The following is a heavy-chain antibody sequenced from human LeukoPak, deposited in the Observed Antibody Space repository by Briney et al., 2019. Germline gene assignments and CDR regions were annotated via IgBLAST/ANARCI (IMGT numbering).Heavy chain of an antibody. CDR3: ARGARYCSSTSCRIAFDY. CDR1: GGTFSSYA. Sequence: SVKVSCKASGGTFSSYAISWVRQAPGQGLEWMGGIIPIFGTANYAQKFRGRVTITAVESTSTAYMELSSLRSEDTAVYYCARGARYCSSTSCRIAFDYWGQGTLVTVSS. D-gene: IGHD2-2*01. CDR2: IIPIFGTA. V-gene: IGHV1-69*13. J-gene: IGHJ4*02.